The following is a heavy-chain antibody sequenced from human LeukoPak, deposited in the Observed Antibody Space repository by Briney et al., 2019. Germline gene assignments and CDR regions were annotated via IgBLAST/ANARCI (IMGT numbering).Heavy chain of an antibody. CDR2: ISAYNGNT. J-gene: IGHJ2*01. D-gene: IGHD4-17*01. CDR3: AKGNPNYGAPRYWYFDL. V-gene: IGHV1-18*01. Sequence: ASVKVSCKASGYIFTYCGISWVRQAPGQGLEWMGWISAYNGNTNYAQKLQGRVTMTTDTSTSTAYMELRSLRSEDTAVYYCAKGNPNYGAPRYWYFDLWGRGTLVTVSS. CDR1: GYIFTYCG.